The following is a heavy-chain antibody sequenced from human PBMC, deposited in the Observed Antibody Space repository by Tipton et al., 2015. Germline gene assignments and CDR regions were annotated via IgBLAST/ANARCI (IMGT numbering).Heavy chain of an antibody. Sequence: SLRLSCAASGFTFTNYWMTWVRQAPGKGLEWVANIKPDGSESYYLESVKGRFTFSRDNSKNTLYLQMNSLRAEDAAVYYCARGVLTENYSMNWFGPWGQGTLVTVSS. J-gene: IGHJ5*02. V-gene: IGHV3-7*01. CDR2: IKPDGSES. CDR1: GFTFTNYW. D-gene: IGHD3-10*01. CDR3: ARGVLTENYSMNWFGP.